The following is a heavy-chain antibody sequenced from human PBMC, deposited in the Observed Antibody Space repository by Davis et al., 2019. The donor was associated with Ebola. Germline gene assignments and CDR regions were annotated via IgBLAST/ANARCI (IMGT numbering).Heavy chain of an antibody. J-gene: IGHJ4*02. CDR1: RYTFTSYY. Sequence: AASVKVSCKASRYTFTSYYMHWVRQAPGQGLEWMGWMNPNTEKTGYAPKFQGRVTMTWDNSISTAFMEVRSLTSADTSVYYCARGGYSYGYGLDFWGQGSLVTVTS. D-gene: IGHD5-18*01. CDR3: ARGGYSYGYGLDF. V-gene: IGHV1-8*02. CDR2: MNPNTEKT.